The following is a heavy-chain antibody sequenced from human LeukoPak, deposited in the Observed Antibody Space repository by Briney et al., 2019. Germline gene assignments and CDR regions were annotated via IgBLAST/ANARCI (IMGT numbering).Heavy chain of an antibody. CDR1: GGSISSYY. J-gene: IGHJ4*02. CDR2: IYTSGST. D-gene: IGHD6-13*01. V-gene: IGHV4-4*07. Sequence: PSETLSLTCTVSGGSISSYYWSWIRQPAGKGLEWIGRIYTSGSTYYNPSLKSRVTISVDTSKNQFSLKLSSVTAADTAVYYCARGKWVAAAGMLDYWGQGTLVTVSS. CDR3: ARGKWVAAAGMLDY.